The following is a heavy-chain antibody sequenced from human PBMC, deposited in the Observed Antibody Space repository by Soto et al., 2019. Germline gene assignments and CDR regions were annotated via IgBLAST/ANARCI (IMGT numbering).Heavy chain of an antibody. CDR1: GFIFSNFG. Sequence: PGGSLRLSCAASGFIFSNFGMHWVRQAPCKGLEWVAVIWYDGSNEHYADSVKGRFTISKDNSKNTLYLQMNSLRAEDTAMYYCARDDIPGVAVSTYGMDVWGQGTTVTVSS. CDR2: IWYDGSNE. D-gene: IGHD6-19*01. V-gene: IGHV3-33*01. CDR3: ARDDIPGVAVSTYGMDV. J-gene: IGHJ6*02.